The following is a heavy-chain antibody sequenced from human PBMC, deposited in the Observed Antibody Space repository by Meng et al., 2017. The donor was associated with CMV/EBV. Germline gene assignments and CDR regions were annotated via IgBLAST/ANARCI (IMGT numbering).Heavy chain of an antibody. V-gene: IGHV4-4*02. D-gene: IGHD1-26*01. J-gene: IGHJ4*02. Sequence: CPVSGGSISSSTWWSWVRQPPGKGLEWIGEIYHSGSTNYNPSLKSRVTISVDKSKNQFSLKLSSVTAADTAVYYCASEVGATTAFDYWGQGTLVTVSS. CDR1: GGSISSSTW. CDR3: ASEVGATTAFDY. CDR2: IYHSGST.